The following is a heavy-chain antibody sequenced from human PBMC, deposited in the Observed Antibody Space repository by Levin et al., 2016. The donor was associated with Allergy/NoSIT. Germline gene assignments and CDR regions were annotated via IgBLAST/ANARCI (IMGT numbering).Heavy chain of an antibody. D-gene: IGHD2-2*01. V-gene: IGHV4-59*01. CDR3: ARKTSRLGSLDY. Sequence: WIRQPPGKGLEWVGYISHSGSTTYNPSLKSRVTISLDTSKNQFSLKLNSVTAADTAVYYCARKTSRLGSLDYWGQGTLVTVSS. CDR2: ISHSGST. J-gene: IGHJ4*02.